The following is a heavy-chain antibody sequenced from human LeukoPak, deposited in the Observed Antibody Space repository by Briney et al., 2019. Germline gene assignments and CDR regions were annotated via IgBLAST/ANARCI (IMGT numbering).Heavy chain of an antibody. V-gene: IGHV3-23*01. D-gene: IGHD3-22*01. CDR1: GFTFSSYA. CDR3: AKDLNYYDSSGYYSAFDI. CDR2: ISGSGGST. Sequence: GGSLRLSCAASGFTFSSYAMSWVRQAPGKGLEWVSGISGSGGSTYYADTVKGRFTISRDNSMNTLYLQMNSLRAEDTAVYYCAKDLNYYDSSGYYSAFDIWGQGTMVTVSS. J-gene: IGHJ3*02.